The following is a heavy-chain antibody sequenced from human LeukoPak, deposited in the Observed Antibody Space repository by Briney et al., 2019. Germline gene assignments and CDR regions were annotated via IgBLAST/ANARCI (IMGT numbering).Heavy chain of an antibody. Sequence: ASVKVSCKASGYNFINYGISWVRQAPGQGLEWMGWRSIYNGNTDYKLQGRVTMTTDTSTSTAYMEVRSLRSDDTAVYYCARGGPFPSGSSSREYYLDYWGQGTLVTVSS. CDR1: GYNFINYG. V-gene: IGHV1-18*01. D-gene: IGHD6-6*01. CDR3: ARGGPFPSGSSSREYYLDY. J-gene: IGHJ4*02. CDR2: RSIYNGNT.